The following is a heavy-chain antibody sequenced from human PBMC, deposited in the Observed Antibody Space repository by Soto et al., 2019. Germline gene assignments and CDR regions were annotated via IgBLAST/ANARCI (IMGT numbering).Heavy chain of an antibody. Sequence: GESLNISCKTSGYTFSVHFISWVRQVPGKGLQWMGNIDPSDSYINYNPAFRGHVTFSVDKSNSTAYLHWRSLGPSDTAIYYCARHGAAIWLGYWGQGTLVTVSS. CDR2: IDPSDSYI. V-gene: IGHV5-10-1*01. D-gene: IGHD6-19*01. J-gene: IGHJ4*02. CDR1: GYTFSVHF. CDR3: ARHGAAIWLGY.